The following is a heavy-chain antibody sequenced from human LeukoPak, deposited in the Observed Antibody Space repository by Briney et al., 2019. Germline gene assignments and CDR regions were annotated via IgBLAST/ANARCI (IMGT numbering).Heavy chain of an antibody. CDR2: ISAYNGNT. CDR1: GYTFTSYG. J-gene: IGHJ4*02. CDR3: AREGHYYDSSRYLY. Sequence: ASVKVSCKASGYTFTSYGISWVRQAPGRGLEWMGWISAYNGNTNNAQKLQGRVTMTTDTSTSTAYMELRSLRSDDTAVYYCAREGHYYDSSRYLYWGQGTLVTVSS. V-gene: IGHV1-18*01. D-gene: IGHD3-22*01.